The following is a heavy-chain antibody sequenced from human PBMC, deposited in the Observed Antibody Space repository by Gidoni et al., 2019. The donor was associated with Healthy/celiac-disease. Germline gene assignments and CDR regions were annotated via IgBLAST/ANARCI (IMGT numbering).Heavy chain of an antibody. CDR1: GFTFRSYG. Sequence: QVQLVESGGGVVQPGRSLRLSCAASGFTFRSYGMHWVRQAPGKGLEWVAVIWYDGSNKYYADSVKGRFTIARDNSKNTLYLQMNSLRAEDTAVYYCARDGQLSHRGGMDVWGKGTTVTVSS. CDR2: IWYDGSNK. J-gene: IGHJ6*04. V-gene: IGHV3-33*01. D-gene: IGHD6-13*01. CDR3: ARDGQLSHRGGMDV.